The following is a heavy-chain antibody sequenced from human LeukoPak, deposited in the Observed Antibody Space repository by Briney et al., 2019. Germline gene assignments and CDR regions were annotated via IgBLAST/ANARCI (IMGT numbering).Heavy chain of an antibody. CDR3: AKDLAYCGGDCYPHPALHF. V-gene: IGHV3-21*06. D-gene: IGHD2-21*02. Sequence: PGGSLRLSCATSGFTFKTYTMTWVRQAPGRGLEWVASISTTHNYIYYADSVEGRFTISRDNAENSLYLYMGSLRAEDTAVYYCAKDLAYCGGDCYPHPALHFWGQGTLVTVAS. CDR1: GFTFKTYT. J-gene: IGHJ1*01. CDR2: ISTTHNYI.